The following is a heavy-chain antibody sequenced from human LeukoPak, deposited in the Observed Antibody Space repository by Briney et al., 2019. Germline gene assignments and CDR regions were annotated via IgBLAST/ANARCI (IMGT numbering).Heavy chain of an antibody. J-gene: IGHJ4*02. CDR2: INPSGGST. CDR3: ARGVGATLEFDY. CDR1: GYTLTSYY. D-gene: IGHD1-26*01. Sequence: ASVKVSCKASGYTLTSYYMHWVRQAPGQGLEWMGIINPSGGSTSYAQKFQGRVTMTRDMSTSTVYMELSSLRSEDTAVYYCARGVGATLEFDYWGQGTLVTVSS. V-gene: IGHV1-46*01.